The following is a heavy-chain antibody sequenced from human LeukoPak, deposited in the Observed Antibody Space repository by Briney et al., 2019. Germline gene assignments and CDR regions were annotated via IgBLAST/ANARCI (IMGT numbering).Heavy chain of an antibody. CDR3: ARDPRHWFDP. CDR1: GGSVSSGGYY. J-gene: IGHJ5*02. Sequence: SETLSLTCTVSGGSVSSGGYYWRWSRQHPGKGLEWIVFFYYSGRTYYNPSLKSRVTISVDTSNNQFSLKLSSVTAADTAVYYCARDPRHWFDPWGQGTLVTVSS. CDR2: FYYSGRT. V-gene: IGHV4-31*03.